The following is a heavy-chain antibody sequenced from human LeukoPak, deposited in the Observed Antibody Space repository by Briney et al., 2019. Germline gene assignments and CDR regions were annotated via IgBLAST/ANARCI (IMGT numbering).Heavy chain of an antibody. V-gene: IGHV4-39*07. J-gene: IGHJ4*02. CDR2: IYDSGRN. CDR3: ARHQATIFGEH. Sequence: SETLSLTCTVSGGSISSSRYYWGWIRQPPGKGREWNVRIYDSGRNYYNPSIKRGITISVNTTKNQFSLKLSSVTAAATSVYYCARHQATIFGEHWGQGTLVTVSS. D-gene: IGHD3-3*01. CDR1: GGSISSSRYY.